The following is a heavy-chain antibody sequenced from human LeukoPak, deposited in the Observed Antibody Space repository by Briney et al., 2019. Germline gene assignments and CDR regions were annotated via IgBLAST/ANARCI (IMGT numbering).Heavy chain of an antibody. CDR1: GFTFSNAW. Sequence: GGSLRLSCAASGFTFSNAWMSWVRQAPGKGLEWVGRIKSKTDGGTTDYAAPVKGRFTISRDDSKNTLYLQMNSLKTEDTAVYYCTTEMSRYVEAFDIWGQGTMVTVSS. CDR2: IKSKTDGGTT. CDR3: TTEMSRYVEAFDI. V-gene: IGHV3-15*01. D-gene: IGHD3-9*01. J-gene: IGHJ3*02.